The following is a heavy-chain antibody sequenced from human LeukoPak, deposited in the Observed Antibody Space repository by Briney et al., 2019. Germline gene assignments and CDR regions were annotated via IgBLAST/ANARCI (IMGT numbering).Heavy chain of an antibody. Sequence: ASVKVSCKASGYTFTSYGISWVRQAPGQGLEWMGWISAYNGNTNYAQKLQGGVTMTTDTSTSTAYMELRSLRSDDTAVYYCARVIRPGRGSVSNFDYWGQGTLVTVSS. CDR2: ISAYNGNT. J-gene: IGHJ4*02. D-gene: IGHD2-8*01. V-gene: IGHV1-18*01. CDR3: ARVIRPGRGSVSNFDY. CDR1: GYTFTSYG.